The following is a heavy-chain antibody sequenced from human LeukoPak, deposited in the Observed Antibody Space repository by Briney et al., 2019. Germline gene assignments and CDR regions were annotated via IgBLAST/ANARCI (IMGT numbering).Heavy chain of an antibody. D-gene: IGHD6-19*01. Sequence: GRSLRLSCTASGFSVSTYPMAWVRQAPGKGLQWVSTITASGTDTFYADSVKGRFTISRDNSKNTLSLQMNSLRAEDTALYYCAKYSSGWVNDYWGQGTLVTVSS. V-gene: IGHV3-23*01. CDR2: ITASGTDT. CDR3: AKYSSGWVNDY. CDR1: GFSVSTYP. J-gene: IGHJ4*02.